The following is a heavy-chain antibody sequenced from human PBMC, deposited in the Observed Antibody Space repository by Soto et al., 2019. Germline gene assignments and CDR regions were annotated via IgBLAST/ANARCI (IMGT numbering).Heavy chain of an antibody. CDR1: GGSFSGYY. CDR2: INHSGST. CDR3: STRAYYYYMDV. J-gene: IGHJ6*03. V-gene: IGHV4-34*01. Sequence: ASETLSLTCAVYGGSFSGYYWSWIRQPPGKGLEWIGEINHSGSTNYNPSLKSRVTISVDTSKNQFSLKLSSVTAADTAVYYCSTRAYYYYMDVWGKGTTVTVSS.